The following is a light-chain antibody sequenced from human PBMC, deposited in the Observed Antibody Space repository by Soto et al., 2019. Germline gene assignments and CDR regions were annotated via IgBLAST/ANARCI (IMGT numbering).Light chain of an antibody. CDR3: SSFAGSNNWV. Sequence: QSVLTQPPSASGSPGQSVTISCTGASSDVGADNYVSWYQQHPGKAPKLMIYEISKRPSGVPDRFSGSKSGNTASLTVSGLQAEDEADYYCSSFAGSNNWVFGGGTKVTVL. V-gene: IGLV2-8*01. CDR2: EIS. J-gene: IGLJ3*02. CDR1: SSDVGADNY.